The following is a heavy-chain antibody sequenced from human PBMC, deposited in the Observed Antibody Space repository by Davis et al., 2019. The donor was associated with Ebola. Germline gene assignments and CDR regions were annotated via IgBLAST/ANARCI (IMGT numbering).Heavy chain of an antibody. J-gene: IGHJ4*02. CDR1: GFSFSYYA. V-gene: IGHV3-21*01. CDR2: ISSSSSYI. D-gene: IGHD6-19*01. Sequence: PGGSLRLSCAASGFSFSYYAMYWVRPAPGQGLDWVSFISSSSSYIYYADSVKGRFTISRDNAKNSLYLQMNSLRAEDTAVYYCARLEDSGWTHDYWGQGTLVTVSS. CDR3: ARLEDSGWTHDY.